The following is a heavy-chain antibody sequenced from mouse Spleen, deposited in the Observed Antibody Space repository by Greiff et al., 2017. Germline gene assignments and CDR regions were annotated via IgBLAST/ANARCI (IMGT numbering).Heavy chain of an antibody. V-gene: IGHV1-26*01. CDR1: GYTFTDYY. Sequence: EVQLQQSGPELVKPGASVKISCKASGYTFTDYYMNWVKQSHGKSLEWIGDINPNNGGTSYNQKFKGKATLTVDKSSSTAYMELRSLTSEDSAVYYCASHYYDGGMDYWGQGTSVTVSS. CDR2: INPNNGGT. CDR3: ASHYYDGGMDY. D-gene: IGHD1-2*01. J-gene: IGHJ4*01.